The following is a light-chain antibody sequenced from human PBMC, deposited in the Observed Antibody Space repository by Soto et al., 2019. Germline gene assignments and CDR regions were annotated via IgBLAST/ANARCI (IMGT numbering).Light chain of an antibody. V-gene: IGKV1-27*01. CDR3: QNYNSAPLT. CDR1: TGICVY. J-gene: IGKJ4*01. Sequence: DIQMTQSPSSLSASLGDRVTITCRASTGICVYLAWFQQKPGNVPKLLIYAASTLQSGVPSRFSGSGSGTDFTLTISSLQPEDVATYYCQNYNSAPLTFGGGTKVEIK. CDR2: AAS.